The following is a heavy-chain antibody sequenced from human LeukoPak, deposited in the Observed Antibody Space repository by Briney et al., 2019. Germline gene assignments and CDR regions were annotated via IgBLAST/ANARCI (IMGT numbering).Heavy chain of an antibody. CDR3: ARGGGFGIQLWFYGY. CDR1: GYTFTSYA. CDR2: INAGNGNT. Sequence: ASVKVSCKASGYTFTSYAMHWVRQAPGQRLEWMGWINAGNGNTKYSQKFQGRVTITRDTSASTAYMELSSLRSEDTAVYYCARGGGFGIQLWFYGYWGQGTLVTVSS. V-gene: IGHV1-3*01. J-gene: IGHJ4*02. D-gene: IGHD5-18*01.